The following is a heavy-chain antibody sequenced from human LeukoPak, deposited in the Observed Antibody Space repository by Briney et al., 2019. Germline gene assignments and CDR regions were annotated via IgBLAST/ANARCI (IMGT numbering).Heavy chain of an antibody. J-gene: IGHJ6*02. CDR2: ISRAANYI. Sequence: GGSLRLSCTASGFAFSYENMNWVRQVPEKGLEWVSSISRAANYIHYADSVKGRSTISRDNSKDTLYLQMNSLETGDTAVYYCGKDYYGSGSSSCGMDVWGQGTTVTVSS. CDR3: GKDYYGSGSSSCGMDV. V-gene: IGHV3-21*01. D-gene: IGHD3-10*01. CDR1: GFAFSYEN.